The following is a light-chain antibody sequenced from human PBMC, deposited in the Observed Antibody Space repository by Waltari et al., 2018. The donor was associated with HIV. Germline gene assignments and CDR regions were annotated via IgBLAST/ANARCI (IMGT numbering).Light chain of an antibody. CDR2: AAS. J-gene: IGKJ5*01. CDR3: QRLNSDPLV. Sequence: DIQLTQSPSFLSASVGDRVTITCRASQGISSYLAWYQQKPGKAPKLLIYAASTLQGGVPSRFSGSGSGTEFTLTISSLQPEDFATYYCQRLNSDPLVFGQGTRLEIK. V-gene: IGKV1-9*01. CDR1: QGISSY.